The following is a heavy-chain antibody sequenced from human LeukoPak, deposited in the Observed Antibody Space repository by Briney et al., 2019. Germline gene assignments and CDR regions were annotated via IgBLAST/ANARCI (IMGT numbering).Heavy chain of an antibody. CDR2: ISGSGGTT. CDR3: ARSLSHTAMAVLY. V-gene: IGHV3-23*01. CDR1: GFIFSRYG. D-gene: IGHD5-18*01. Sequence: GGTLRLSCAASGFIFSRYGMSWVRQAPGKGLEWVSAISGSGGTTYYADSVKGRFTISRDNSKNTLYLQVNSLRAEDTAVYYCARSLSHTAMAVLYWGQGTLVTVSS. J-gene: IGHJ4*02.